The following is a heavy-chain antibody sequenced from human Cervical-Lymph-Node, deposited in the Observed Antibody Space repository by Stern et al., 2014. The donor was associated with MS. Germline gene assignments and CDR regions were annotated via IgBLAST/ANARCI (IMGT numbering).Heavy chain of an antibody. V-gene: IGHV3-11*01. CDR2: ISRSGSGV. Sequence: VQLVESGGGLVKPGGSLRLSCVASGFTFSDYYMSWIRQAPGKGLEWISYISRSGSGVYYEDSVKGRFFISRDNAKNALYLEMNSLRAEDTAVYYCARDDKETYGMDIWGQGTTVTVSS. D-gene: IGHD5-24*01. CDR3: ARDDKETYGMDI. CDR1: GFTFSDYY. J-gene: IGHJ6*02.